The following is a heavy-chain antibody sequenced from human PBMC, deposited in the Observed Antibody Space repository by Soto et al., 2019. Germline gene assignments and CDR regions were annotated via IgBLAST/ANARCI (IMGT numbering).Heavy chain of an antibody. CDR2: ISGSGDPT. V-gene: IGHV3-23*01. J-gene: IGHJ6*02. Sequence: EVQLLESGGGLVQPGGSLRLSCVVSGLTFSYYGMAWVCQAQGKGLECVSSISGSGDPTYYADSVKGRFTISRDNSKNTLFLQMNSLRADDTAVDYGASGMAATGRLVFGMDVWGQGTTVTVSS. D-gene: IGHD2-8*01. CDR3: ASGMAATGRLVFGMDV. CDR1: GLTFSYYG.